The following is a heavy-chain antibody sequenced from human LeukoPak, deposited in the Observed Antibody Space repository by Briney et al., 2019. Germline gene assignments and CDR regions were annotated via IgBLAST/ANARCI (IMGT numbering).Heavy chain of an antibody. CDR1: GFTFSSYG. CDR2: ISYDGSNK. V-gene: IGHV3-30*18. Sequence: GGSLRLSCAASGFTFSSYGMHWVRQAPGKGLEWVAVISYDGSNKYYADSVKGRFTISRDNSKNTLYLQMNSLRAEDTAVYYYAKVEDTGPFDPWGQGTLVTVSS. J-gene: IGHJ5*02. D-gene: IGHD5-18*01. CDR3: AKVEDTGPFDP.